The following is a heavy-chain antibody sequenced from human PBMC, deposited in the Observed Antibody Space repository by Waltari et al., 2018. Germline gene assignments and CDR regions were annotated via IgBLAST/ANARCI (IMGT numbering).Heavy chain of an antibody. V-gene: IGHV3-23*01. D-gene: IGHD6-19*01. J-gene: IGHJ4*02. CDR2: IGGSGGST. CDR1: GFTFSSYA. CDR3: AKGDSSGWVWY. Sequence: EVQLLESGGGLVQPGGSLRLSCAASGFTFSSYAMSWVRQAPGKGVGGVSAIGGSGGSTYYADSVKGRFTISRDNSKNTLYLQMNSLRAEDTAVYYCAKGDSSGWVWYWGQGTLVTVSS.